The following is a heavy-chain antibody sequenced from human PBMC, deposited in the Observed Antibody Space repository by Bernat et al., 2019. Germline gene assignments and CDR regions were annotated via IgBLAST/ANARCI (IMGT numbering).Heavy chain of an antibody. Sequence: QVQLQESGPGLVKPSETLSLTCTVSGYSINSDYYWGWVRQSPMKGLEWIGSVYRGGTTYYNPSLKSRVTISADTSNNQFSLKLNSVTAADTPIYYCVRDSQHWNYDYWGQGMLVTVSS. CDR1: GYSINSDYY. J-gene: IGHJ4*02. CDR3: VRDSQHWNYDY. CDR2: VYRGGTT. V-gene: IGHV4-38-2*02. D-gene: IGHD1-7*01.